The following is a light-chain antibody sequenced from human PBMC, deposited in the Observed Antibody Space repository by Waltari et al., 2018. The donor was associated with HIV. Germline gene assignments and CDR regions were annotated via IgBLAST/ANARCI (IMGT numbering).Light chain of an antibody. V-gene: IGLV2-14*01. Sequence: QSALTQPASVSGSPGQSITISCTGTSRDVGGYNYVPWYQQHPGKAPKLMIYEVSNRPSGVSNRFSGSKSGNTASLTISGLQAEDEADYYCSSYTSSISYVFGTGTKVTVL. J-gene: IGLJ1*01. CDR1: SRDVGGYNY. CDR3: SSYTSSISYV. CDR2: EVS.